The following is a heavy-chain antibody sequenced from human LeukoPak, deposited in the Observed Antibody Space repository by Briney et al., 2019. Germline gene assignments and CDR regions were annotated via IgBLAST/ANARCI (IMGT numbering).Heavy chain of an antibody. D-gene: IGHD3-9*01. CDR2: ISAYNGNT. V-gene: IGHV1-18*01. J-gene: IGHJ4*02. CDR3: ARSDYDILTGYYKTAFDY. Sequence: GASVKVSCKASGYTFTSYGISWVRQAPGQGLEWMGWISAYNGNTNYAQKLQSRVTMTTDTSTSTAYMELRSLRSDDTAVYYCARSDYDILTGYYKTAFDYWGQGTLVTVSS. CDR1: GYTFTSYG.